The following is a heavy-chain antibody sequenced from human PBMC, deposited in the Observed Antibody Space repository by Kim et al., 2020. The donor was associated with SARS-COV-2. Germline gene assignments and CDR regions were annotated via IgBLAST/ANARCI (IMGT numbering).Heavy chain of an antibody. D-gene: IGHD2-2*01. CDR1: GFTFSSHW. Sequence: GGSLRLSCAASGFTFSSHWMRWVRQAPGKGLEWVANIRQDGSELYYVDSVKGRIITSRDNAKNLLYLQMNRLRAEAPAEYYCARARDCSRTNCWVAYY. V-gene: IGHV3-7*01. CDR3: ARARDCSRTNCWVAYY. J-gene: IGHJ6*01. CDR2: IRQDGSEL.